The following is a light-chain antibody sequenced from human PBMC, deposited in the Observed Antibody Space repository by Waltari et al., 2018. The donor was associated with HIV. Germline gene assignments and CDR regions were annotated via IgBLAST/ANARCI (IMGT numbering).Light chain of an antibody. CDR2: TAS. CDR1: QNIRNF. CDR3: QQSYSIPYT. Sequence: DIQMTQSPSSLSASVGDRVTIVCRASQNIRNFLNWYQQEPGKAPQLLIYTASTLQGGVPSRFDGSGSGTDFSLTISSLQPEDFATYFCQQSYSIPYTFGQRTTLEI. V-gene: IGKV1-39*01. J-gene: IGKJ2*01.